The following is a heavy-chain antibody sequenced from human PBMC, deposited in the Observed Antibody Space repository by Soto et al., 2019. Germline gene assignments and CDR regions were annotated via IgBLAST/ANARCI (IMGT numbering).Heavy chain of an antibody. CDR1: GYTFTSYD. CDR2: MNPNSGNT. CDR3: ARGRYSSYRPYYYYGMDV. J-gene: IGHJ6*02. Sequence: ASVKVSCKASGYTFTSYDINWVRQATGQGLEWMGWMNPNSGNTGDAQKFQGRVTMTRNTSISTAYMELSSLRSEDTAVYYCARGRYSSYRPYYYYGMDVWCQGTTVTVSS. V-gene: IGHV1-8*01. D-gene: IGHD6-13*01.